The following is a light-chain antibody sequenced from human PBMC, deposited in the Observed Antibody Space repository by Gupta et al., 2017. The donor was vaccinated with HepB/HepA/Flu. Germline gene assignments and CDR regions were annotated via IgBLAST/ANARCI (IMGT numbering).Light chain of an antibody. CDR3: ASCSTSGTLVL. V-gene: IGLV2-14*03. Sequence: QSALTQPAFVSGSPGQSITISCTGTNSDIGGYNCVSWYQQYPGKTPKLLICDDSNRPSGISNRFSGSKSGNTASLTISGLQAEDEADYYCASCSTSGTLVLFGGGTKLTVL. J-gene: IGLJ2*01. CDR1: NSDIGGYNC. CDR2: DDS.